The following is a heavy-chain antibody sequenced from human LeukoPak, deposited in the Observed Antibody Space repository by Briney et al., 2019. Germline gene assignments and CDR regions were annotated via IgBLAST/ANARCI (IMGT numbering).Heavy chain of an antibody. Sequence: ASVKVSCKASGGTFRSYAISYVRQAPGQGLEWMGRIIPILGIANYAQKFQGRVTITADKSTSTAYMELSSLRSEDTAVYYCARSKSSSRYLGWFEPWGQGTLVTVSS. CDR3: ARSKSSSRYLGWFEP. CDR1: GGTFRSYA. D-gene: IGHD6-13*01. J-gene: IGHJ5*02. V-gene: IGHV1-69*04. CDR2: IIPILGIA.